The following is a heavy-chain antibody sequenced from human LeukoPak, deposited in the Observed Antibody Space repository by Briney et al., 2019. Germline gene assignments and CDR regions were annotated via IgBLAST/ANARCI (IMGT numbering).Heavy chain of an antibody. V-gene: IGHV3-23*01. D-gene: IGHD4-11*01. CDR3: AKGLQGYSSSWFDP. Sequence: GGSLRLSCAASGFIFSSYAMSWVRQAPGKGLEWVSGISGSGGSTYYADSVKGRFTISRDNPKNTLYLQMNSLRAEDTAVYYCAKGLQGYSSSWFDPWGQGTLVTVSS. J-gene: IGHJ5*02. CDR1: GFIFSSYA. CDR2: ISGSGGST.